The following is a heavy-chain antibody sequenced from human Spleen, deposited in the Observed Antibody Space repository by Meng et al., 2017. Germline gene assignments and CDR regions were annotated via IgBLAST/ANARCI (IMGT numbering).Heavy chain of an antibody. CDR2: ISSSSSYI. J-gene: IGHJ3*02. CDR1: GYSFTTYR. CDR3: ARSSRGSSWFDAFDI. Sequence: SCKGSGYSFTTYRIGWVRQAPGKGLEWVSSISSSSSYIYYADSVKGRFTISRDNAKNSLYLQMNSLRAEDTAVYYCARSSRGSSWFDAFDIWGQGTMVTVSS. D-gene: IGHD6-13*01. V-gene: IGHV3-21*01.